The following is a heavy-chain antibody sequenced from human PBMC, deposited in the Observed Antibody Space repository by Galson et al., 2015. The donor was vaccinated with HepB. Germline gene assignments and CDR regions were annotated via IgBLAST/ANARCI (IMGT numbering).Heavy chain of an antibody. Sequence: QSGAEVKKPGESLRISCKGSGYSFTSYWISWVRQMPGKGLEWMGRIDPSDSYTNYSPSFQGHVTISADKSISTAYLQWSSLKASDTAMYYCARRGQEGYSSSWYIGTNWYFDLWGRGTLVTVSS. CDR2: IDPSDSYT. CDR3: ARRGQEGYSSSWYIGTNWYFDL. CDR1: GYSFTSYW. V-gene: IGHV5-10-1*01. D-gene: IGHD6-13*01. J-gene: IGHJ2*01.